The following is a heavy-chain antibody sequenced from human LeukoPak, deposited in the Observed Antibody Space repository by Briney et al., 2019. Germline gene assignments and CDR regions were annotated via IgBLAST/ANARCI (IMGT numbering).Heavy chain of an antibody. CDR1: GFSLTTSAVG. D-gene: IGHD2-15*01. J-gene: IGHJ4*02. Sequence: SGPTLVNPTQTLTLTCTFSGFSLTTSAVGVGWIRQPPGKALEWLALIYGDDDERYRPSLKSRLTITKDTSKNQVVLTMTNMDPVDTATYYCAHRYCGAGSCYSGLDYWGQGTLVTVSS. V-gene: IGHV2-5*02. CDR2: IYGDDDE. CDR3: AHRYCGAGSCYSGLDY.